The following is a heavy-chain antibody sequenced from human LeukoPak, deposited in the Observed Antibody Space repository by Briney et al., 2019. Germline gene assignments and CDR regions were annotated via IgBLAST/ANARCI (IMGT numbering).Heavy chain of an antibody. Sequence: GGSLRLSCAASGFSFSTSEMNWVRQAPEKRLEWVAHIGPRGDVTYYADSVKGRFTISRDNADNLLYMRMNSLRAEDTGLYYCVRYLHYGGQGTLVTVSS. CDR1: GFSFSTSE. J-gene: IGHJ4*02. CDR3: VRYLHY. V-gene: IGHV3-48*03. CDR2: IGPRGDVT.